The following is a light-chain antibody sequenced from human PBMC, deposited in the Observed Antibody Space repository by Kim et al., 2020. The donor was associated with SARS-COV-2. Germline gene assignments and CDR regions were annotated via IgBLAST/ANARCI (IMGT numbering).Light chain of an antibody. CDR3: QQRSNWPPALT. CDR1: QSLKSS. CDR2: DAS. Sequence: DIVLTQSPATLSLSPGDRATLSCRTSQSLKSSLAWYQQKPGQTPRLLIYDASNRATGIPARFSGSGSGTDFTLTISSLEPEDFAVYYCQQRSNWPPALTFGGGTKVDIK. J-gene: IGKJ4*01. V-gene: IGKV3-11*01.